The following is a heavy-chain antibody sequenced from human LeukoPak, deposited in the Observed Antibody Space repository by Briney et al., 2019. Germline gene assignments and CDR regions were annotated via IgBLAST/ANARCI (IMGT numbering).Heavy chain of an antibody. CDR3: ARVAYCSSTSCYVLDY. CDR1: GFTFSSYG. J-gene: IGHJ4*02. D-gene: IGHD2-2*01. Sequence: PGRSLRLSCAASGFTFSSYGMHWVRQAPGKGLEWVAVIWYDGSNKYYADSVKGRFTIFRDNSKNTLYLQMNSLRAEDTAVYYCARVAYCSSTSCYVLDYWGQGTLVTVSS. V-gene: IGHV3-33*01. CDR2: IWYDGSNK.